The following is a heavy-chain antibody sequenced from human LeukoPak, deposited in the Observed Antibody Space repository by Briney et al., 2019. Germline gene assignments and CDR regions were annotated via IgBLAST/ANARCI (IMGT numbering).Heavy chain of an antibody. CDR2: INPSGGST. Sequence: ASVKVSCKASGYTFTSYYMHWVRQAPGQGLEWMGIINPSGGSTSYAQKFQGRVTMTRDMSTSTVYMEPSSLRSEDTAVYYCARDPVYIVGASSRYYYYYMDVWGKGTTVTVSS. CDR1: GYTFTSYY. J-gene: IGHJ6*03. D-gene: IGHD1-26*01. V-gene: IGHV1-46*01. CDR3: ARDPVYIVGASSRYYYYYMDV.